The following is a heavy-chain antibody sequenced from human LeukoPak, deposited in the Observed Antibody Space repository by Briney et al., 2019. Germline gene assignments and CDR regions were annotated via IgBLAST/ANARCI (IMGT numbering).Heavy chain of an antibody. Sequence: GGSLRLSYAASGFTFSSYGMHWVRQAPGKGLEWVAVIWYDGSNKYYADSVKGRFTISRDNSKNTLYLQMNSPRAEDTAVYYCARELDSWFGELLRYYYYGMDVWGQGTTVTVSS. V-gene: IGHV3-33*01. CDR2: IWYDGSNK. CDR3: ARELDSWFGELLRYYYYGMDV. J-gene: IGHJ6*02. D-gene: IGHD3-10*01. CDR1: GFTFSSYG.